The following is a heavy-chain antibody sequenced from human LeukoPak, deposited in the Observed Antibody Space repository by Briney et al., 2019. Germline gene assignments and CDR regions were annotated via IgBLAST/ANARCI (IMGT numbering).Heavy chain of an antibody. CDR1: GFTFSSYA. Sequence: GGSLRLSCAASGFTFSSYAMHWIRQAPGKGLEWVAVISYDGSNKYYADSVKGRFTISRDNSKNTLYLQMNSLRAEDTAVYYCARDSHLQYCGGDCYSCPDYWGQGTLVTVSS. J-gene: IGHJ4*02. CDR3: ARDSHLQYCGGDCYSCPDY. CDR2: ISYDGSNK. V-gene: IGHV3-30*04. D-gene: IGHD2-21*02.